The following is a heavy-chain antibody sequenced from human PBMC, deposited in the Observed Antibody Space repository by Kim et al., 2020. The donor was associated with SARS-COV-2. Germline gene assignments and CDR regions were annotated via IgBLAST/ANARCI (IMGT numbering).Heavy chain of an antibody. D-gene: IGHD4-17*01. CDR2: T. Sequence: TNDADSVKGRFTISRETAKNSLYLQMNSLRADDTAVYYCARGYGDYGYWGQGTLVTVSS. J-gene: IGHJ4*02. V-gene: IGHV3-11*05. CDR3: ARGYGDYGY.